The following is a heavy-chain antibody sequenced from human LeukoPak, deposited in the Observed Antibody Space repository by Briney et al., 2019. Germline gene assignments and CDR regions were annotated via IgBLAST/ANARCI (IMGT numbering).Heavy chain of an antibody. J-gene: IGHJ6*03. Sequence: GGALRLSCAASGFTFSSYAMHWVRQAPGKGLEWVAVISYDGSNKYYADSVKGRFTISRDNFKKTLYLQKKSLRAEDTAVHYCATDLFDYMDVWGKGTTVTVSS. CDR3: ATDLFDYMDV. D-gene: IGHD2-21*01. V-gene: IGHV3-30*04. CDR2: ISYDGSNK. CDR1: GFTFSSYA.